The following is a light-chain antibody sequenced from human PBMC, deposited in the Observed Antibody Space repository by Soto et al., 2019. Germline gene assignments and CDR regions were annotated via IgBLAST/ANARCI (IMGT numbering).Light chain of an antibody. CDR1: QSVSSN. CDR2: GAS. Sequence: EIVMTQSPATLSVSPGERATLSCRASQSVSSNLAWYQQKSGQTPRLLIDGASTRATDIPARFSGSGSGTEFTLTISSLQSEDFAVYYCQQYDNWPLTFGGGTKVEIK. J-gene: IGKJ4*01. CDR3: QQYDNWPLT. V-gene: IGKV3-15*01.